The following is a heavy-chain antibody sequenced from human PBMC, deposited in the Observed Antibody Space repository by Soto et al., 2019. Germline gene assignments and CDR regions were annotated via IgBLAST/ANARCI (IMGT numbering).Heavy chain of an antibody. CDR2: ISGSGGST. V-gene: IGHV3-23*01. Sequence: PGGSLRLSCAASGFTFSSYAMSWVRQAPGKGLEWVSAISGSGGSTYYADSVKGRFTISRDNSKNTLYLQMSSLRAEDTAVYYCVRLIVPAAGYGMDVWGQGTTVTVSS. J-gene: IGHJ6*02. D-gene: IGHD2-2*01. CDR3: VRLIVPAAGYGMDV. CDR1: GFTFSSYA.